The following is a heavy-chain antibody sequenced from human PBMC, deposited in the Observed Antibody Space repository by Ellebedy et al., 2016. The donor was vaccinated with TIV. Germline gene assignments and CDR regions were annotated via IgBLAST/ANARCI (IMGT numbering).Heavy chain of an antibody. V-gene: IGHV1-69*13. D-gene: IGHD3-22*01. CDR2: IIPIFATA. Sequence: AASVKVSCKASGGTFSSYTISWVRQAPGQGLEWMGGIIPIFATANYAQKFQGRDTITADESTSTAYMELSSLRSEDTAVYYCARDSSGYYYTVSAFDIWGQGTMVTVSS. CDR1: GGTFSSYT. CDR3: ARDSSGYYYTVSAFDI. J-gene: IGHJ3*02.